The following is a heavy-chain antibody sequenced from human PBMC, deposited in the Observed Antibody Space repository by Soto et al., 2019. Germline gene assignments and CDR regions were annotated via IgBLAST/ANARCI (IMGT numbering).Heavy chain of an antibody. D-gene: IGHD5-18*01. CDR1: DFTFSIYA. Sequence: GGSLRICCASSDFTFSIYAMHWVRQAPGKGLDLVAVISYDGSNKYYADSVKGRFTISRDNSKNTLYLQMNSLRAEDTAVYYCAREMWIKLCFGDYYYYYGMDVWGQGTTVTVSS. V-gene: IGHV3-30-3*01. CDR3: AREMWIKLCFGDYYYYYGMDV. J-gene: IGHJ6*02. CDR2: ISYDGSNK.